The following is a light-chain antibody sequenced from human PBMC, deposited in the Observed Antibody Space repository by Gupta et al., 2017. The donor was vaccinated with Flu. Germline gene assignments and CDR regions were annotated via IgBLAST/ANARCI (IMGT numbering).Light chain of an antibody. CDR1: QGLVYSDGNTY. Sequence: VTLGQPASISCRSSQGLVYSDGNTYLHWFQHRPGQSPRRLIYLVSNRASGVPYRFSGSGSGTYFTLRISRVEADDVGVYFCMQGAHWPWAFGQGTKLEIK. CDR3: MQGAHWPWA. V-gene: IGKV2-30*01. CDR2: LVS. J-gene: IGKJ1*01.